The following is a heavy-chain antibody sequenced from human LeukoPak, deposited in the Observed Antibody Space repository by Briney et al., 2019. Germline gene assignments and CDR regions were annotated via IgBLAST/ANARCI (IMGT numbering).Heavy chain of an antibody. CDR1: GGSTSSYY. Sequence: SETLSLTCTVSGGSTSSYYWSWIRQPPGKGLEWIGYIYYSGSTNYNPSLKSRVTISVDTSKNQFSLKLSSVTAADTAVYYCARHSDGDYGWYYFDYWGQGTLVTVSS. CDR2: IYYSGST. J-gene: IGHJ4*02. CDR3: ARHSDGDYGWYYFDY. V-gene: IGHV4-59*08. D-gene: IGHD4-17*01.